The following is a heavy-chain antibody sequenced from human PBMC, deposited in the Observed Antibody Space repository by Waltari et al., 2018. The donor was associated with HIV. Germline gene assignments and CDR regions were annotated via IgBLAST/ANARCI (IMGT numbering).Heavy chain of an antibody. CDR3: AREISNNSGRYFDY. D-gene: IGHD1-26*01. J-gene: IGHJ4*02. CDR2: INTDEIGT. V-gene: IGHV3-74*01. Sequence: EVQLVESGGGLVLPGVSLRLSCGAAGFTFSNYWMQWVRQPPGKGLVWVSRINTDEIGTTYADSVKGRFTISRENAKNTLYLQMNSLRAEDTAVYYCAREISNNSGRYFDYWGQGTLVTVSS. CDR1: GFTFSNYW.